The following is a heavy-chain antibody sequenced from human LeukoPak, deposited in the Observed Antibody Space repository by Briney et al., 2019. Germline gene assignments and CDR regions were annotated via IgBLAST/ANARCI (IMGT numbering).Heavy chain of an antibody. CDR2: IYYSGST. Sequence: SETLSLTCTVSGGSISSHYWSWIRQPPGKGLEWIGYIYYSGSTNYNPSLKSRVTISVDTSKNQFSLKLSSVTAADTAVYYCARHWELLEGDYYYYYMDVWGQGTTVTVSS. V-gene: IGHV4-59*08. J-gene: IGHJ6*03. CDR3: ARHWELLEGDYYYYYMDV. CDR1: GGSISSHY. D-gene: IGHD1-26*01.